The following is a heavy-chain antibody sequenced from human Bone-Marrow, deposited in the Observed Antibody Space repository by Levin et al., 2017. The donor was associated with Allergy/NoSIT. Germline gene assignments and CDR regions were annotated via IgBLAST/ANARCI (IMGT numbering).Heavy chain of an antibody. Sequence: LSLTCAASGFTFSSYAMHWVRQAPGKGLEWVAVISYDGSNKYYADSVKGRFTISRDNSKNTLYLQMNSLRAEDTAVYYCARDMTTVTRTIFDYWGQGTLVTVSS. CDR2: ISYDGSNK. CDR3: ARDMTTVTRTIFDY. J-gene: IGHJ4*02. D-gene: IGHD4-17*01. V-gene: IGHV3-30-3*01. CDR1: GFTFSSYA.